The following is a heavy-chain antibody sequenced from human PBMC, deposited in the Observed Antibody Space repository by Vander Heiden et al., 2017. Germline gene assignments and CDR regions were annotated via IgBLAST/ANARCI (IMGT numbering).Heavy chain of an antibody. J-gene: IGHJ6*02. Sequence: EVQLVESGGGLVQPGRSLRRSCAASGFTFDDYAMHWVRQAPGKGLEWVSGISWNSGSIGYADSVKGRFTISRDNAKNSLYLQMNSLRAEDTALYYCAKDMGGDYDYYYGMDVWGQGTTVTVSS. V-gene: IGHV3-9*01. D-gene: IGHD4-17*01. CDR3: AKDMGGDYDYYYGMDV. CDR1: GFTFDDYA. CDR2: ISWNSGSI.